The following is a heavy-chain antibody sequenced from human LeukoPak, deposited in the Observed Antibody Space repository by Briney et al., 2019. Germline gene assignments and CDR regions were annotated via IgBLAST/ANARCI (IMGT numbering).Heavy chain of an antibody. CDR3: ARDGDYYGSHDWFDP. CDR1: GFTVSSNY. D-gene: IGHD3-10*01. Sequence: GGSLRLSCAASGFTVSSNYMSWVRQAPGKGLEWVSVIYSGGSTYYADSVKGRFTISRDNSKNTLYLQMNSLRAEDTAVYYCARDGDYYGSHDWFDPWGQGTLVTVSS. V-gene: IGHV3-66*01. J-gene: IGHJ5*02. CDR2: IYSGGST.